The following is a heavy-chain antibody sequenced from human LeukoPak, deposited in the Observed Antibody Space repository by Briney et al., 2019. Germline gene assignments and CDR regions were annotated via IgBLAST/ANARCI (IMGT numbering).Heavy chain of an antibody. CDR1: GGTFSSYA. CDR2: IIPIFGTA. V-gene: IGHV1-69*06. CDR3: ARVRRDSGSYSYNWFDP. D-gene: IGHD1-26*01. Sequence: EASVKVSCKASGGTFSSYAISWVRQAPGQGLEWMGGIIPIFGTANYAQKSQGRVTITADKSTSTAYMELSSLRSEDTAVYYCARVRRDSGSYSYNWFDPWGQGTLVTVSS. J-gene: IGHJ5*02.